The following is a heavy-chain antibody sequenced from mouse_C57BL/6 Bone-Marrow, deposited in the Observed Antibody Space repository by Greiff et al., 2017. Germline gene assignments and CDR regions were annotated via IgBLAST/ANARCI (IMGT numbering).Heavy chain of an antibody. CDR2: IDPETGDT. V-gene: IGHV14-4*01. J-gene: IGHJ3*01. D-gene: IGHD2-4*01. CDR3: TTGYDYDRAWFAY. CDR1: GFNIKDDY. Sequence: EVMLVESGAELVRPGASVKLSCTASGFNIKDDYMHWVKQRPEQGLEWIGWIDPETGDTEYASKFQGKATITADTSSNTAYLQLSSLTSEDTAVYYCTTGYDYDRAWFAYWGQGTLVTVSA.